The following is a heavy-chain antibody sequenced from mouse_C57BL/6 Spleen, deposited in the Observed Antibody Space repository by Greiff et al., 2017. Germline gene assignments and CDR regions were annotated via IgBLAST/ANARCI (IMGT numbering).Heavy chain of an antibody. CDR3: ARSSTGTDYYFDY. CDR2: ISYSGST. CDR1: GYSITSGYD. D-gene: IGHD4-1*02. V-gene: IGHV3-1*01. Sequence: EVQLQQSGPGMVKPSQSLSLTCTVTGYSITSGYDWHWIRHFPGNKLEWMGYISYSGSTNYNPSLKSRISITHDTSKNHFFLKLNSVTTEDTATYYCARSSTGTDYYFDYWGQGTTLTVSS. J-gene: IGHJ2*01.